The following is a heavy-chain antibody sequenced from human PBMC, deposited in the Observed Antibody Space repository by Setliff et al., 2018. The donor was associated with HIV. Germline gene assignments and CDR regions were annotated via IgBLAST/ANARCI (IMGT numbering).Heavy chain of an antibody. J-gene: IGHJ4*02. D-gene: IGHD4-17*01. Sequence: GESLKISCQASGYSFTSYCIAWVRQMPGKGLEWMGIIYPGNSDTTYSPSFQGQVTISADKSISTAYLQWSSLKASDTAVYYCARGFYGDYYFDYWGQGTLVTVSS. V-gene: IGHV5-51*01. CDR2: IYPGNSDT. CDR1: GYSFTSYC. CDR3: ARGFYGDYYFDY.